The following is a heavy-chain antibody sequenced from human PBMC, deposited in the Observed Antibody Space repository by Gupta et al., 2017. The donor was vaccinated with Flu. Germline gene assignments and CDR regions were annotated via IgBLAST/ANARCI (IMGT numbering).Heavy chain of an antibody. CDR2: IIPIFGTA. J-gene: IGHJ5*02. CDR3: ARGTLMTTVEKYNWFDP. CDR1: GGTFSSYA. D-gene: IGHD4-17*01. Sequence: QVQLVQSGAEVKKPGSSVKVSCKASGGTFSSYAISWVRQAPGQGLEWMGGIIPIFGTANYAQKFQGRVTITADKSTSTAYMELSSLRSEDTAVYYCARGTLMTTVEKYNWFDPWGQGTLVTVSS. V-gene: IGHV1-69*06.